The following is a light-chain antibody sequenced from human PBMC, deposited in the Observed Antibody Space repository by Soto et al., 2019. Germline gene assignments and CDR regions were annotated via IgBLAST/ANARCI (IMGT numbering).Light chain of an antibody. CDR1: QTISSW. CDR2: KAS. J-gene: IGKJ1*01. Sequence: DIKLNQSPSFLSAYVGDRVTITCRASQTISSWLAWYQQKPGKAPKLLIYKASTLKSGVPSRFSGSGSGTEFTLTISSLQPDDFATYYCQHYNIYSEAFGQ. CDR3: QHYNIYSEA. V-gene: IGKV1-5*03.